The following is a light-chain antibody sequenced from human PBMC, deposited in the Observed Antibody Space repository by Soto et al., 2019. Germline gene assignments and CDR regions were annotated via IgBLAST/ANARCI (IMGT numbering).Light chain of an antibody. CDR1: SSDIGRFNY. CDR2: EVS. CDR3: SSNPISTTQV. J-gene: IGLJ3*02. Sequence: QSALTQPASVSGSPGQSITISCTGTSSDIGRFNYVSWYQQHPGKVPKLMIYEVSNRPSAVSNRFSGSKSGNTASLTISGLQAEDEADYYCSSNPISTTQVFGGGTKLTVL. V-gene: IGLV2-14*01.